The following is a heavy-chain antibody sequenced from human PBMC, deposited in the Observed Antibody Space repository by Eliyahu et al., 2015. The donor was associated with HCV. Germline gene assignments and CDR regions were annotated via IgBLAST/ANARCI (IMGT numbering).Heavy chain of an antibody. J-gene: IGHJ2*01. V-gene: IGHV3-48*01. D-gene: IGHD4-17*01. CDR1: GFTFSSYS. CDR3: ARDAYGDWYFDL. Sequence: EVQLVASGGALVRPGGSLRLSCAASGFTFSSYSMNWVRQAPGKGLEWLSYISSSSGTSYYADSLEGRFTISRDNAKNSLYLQMNSLTVEDTAVYYCARDAYGDWYFDLWGRGTLVTVSS. CDR2: ISSSSGTS.